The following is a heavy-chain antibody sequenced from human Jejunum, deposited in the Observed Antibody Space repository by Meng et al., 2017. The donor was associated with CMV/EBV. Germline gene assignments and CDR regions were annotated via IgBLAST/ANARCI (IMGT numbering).Heavy chain of an antibody. Sequence: KGSGYSFSYYWIGWVRQMPGKGLEWMGIIYPDDSDSRYNPSFQGQVTISADKSITTAYLQWSSLKASDTGMYYCVRRAGSLYYFDFWGPGTLVTVSS. CDR1: GYSFSYYW. V-gene: IGHV5-51*01. J-gene: IGHJ4*02. CDR2: IYPDDSDS. CDR3: VRRAGSLYYFDF. D-gene: IGHD3-10*01.